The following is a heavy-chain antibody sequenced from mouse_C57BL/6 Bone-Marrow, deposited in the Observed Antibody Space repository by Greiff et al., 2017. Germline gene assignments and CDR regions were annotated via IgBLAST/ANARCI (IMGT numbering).Heavy chain of an antibody. CDR1: GFTFSSYA. CDR2: ISDGGSYT. V-gene: IGHV5-4*01. J-gene: IGHJ4*01. CDR3: ARDPGYYAMDY. Sequence: EVQGVESGGGLVKPGGSLKLSCAASGFTFSSYAMSWVRQTPEKRLEWVATISDGGSYTYYPDNVKGRFTISRDNAKNNLYLQMSHLESEDTAMYYCARDPGYYAMDYWGQGTSVTVSS.